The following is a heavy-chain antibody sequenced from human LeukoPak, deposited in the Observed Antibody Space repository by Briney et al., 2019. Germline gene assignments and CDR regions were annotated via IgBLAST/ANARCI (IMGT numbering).Heavy chain of an antibody. Sequence: GGSLRLSCAASGFTFSNAWMSWVRQAPGKGLEWVGRIKSKTDGGTTDYAAPVKGRFTISRGDSKNTPYLQMNSLKTEDTAVYYCTTDGEIAAAGFDYWGQGTLVTVSS. CDR2: IKSKTDGGTT. CDR1: GFTFSNAW. V-gene: IGHV3-15*01. D-gene: IGHD6-13*01. CDR3: TTDGEIAAAGFDY. J-gene: IGHJ4*02.